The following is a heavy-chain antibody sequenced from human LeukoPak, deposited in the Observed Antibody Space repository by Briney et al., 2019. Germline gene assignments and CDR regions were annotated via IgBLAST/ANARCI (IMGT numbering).Heavy chain of an antibody. CDR2: ISSSGSTI. D-gene: IGHD1-26*01. J-gene: IGHJ4*02. CDR3: ARGGVGSAFDY. CDR1: GGSISSYY. V-gene: IGHV3-11*01. Sequence: LSLTCTVSGGSISSYYWSWIRQPPGKGLEWVSYISSSGSTIYYADSVKGRFTISRDNAKNSLYLQMNSLRAEDTAVYYCARGGVGSAFDYWGQGTLVTVSS.